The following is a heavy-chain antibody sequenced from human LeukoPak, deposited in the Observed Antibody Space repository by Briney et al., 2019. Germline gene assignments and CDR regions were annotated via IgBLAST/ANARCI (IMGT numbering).Heavy chain of an antibody. CDR1: GGSISSSNW. J-gene: IGHJ4*02. V-gene: IGHV3-15*01. Sequence: GTLSLTCAVSGGSISSSNWWSWVRQAPGKGLEWVGRIKNKADGGTTDYAAPVKGRFTISRDDSKNTLYLQMNSLKTEDTALYYCTAYYYGSGSNYNDYWGQGTLVTVSS. CDR3: TAYYYGSGSNYNDY. CDR2: IKNKADGGTT. D-gene: IGHD3-10*01.